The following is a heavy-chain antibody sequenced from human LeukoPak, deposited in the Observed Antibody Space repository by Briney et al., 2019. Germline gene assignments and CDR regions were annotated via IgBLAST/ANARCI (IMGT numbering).Heavy chain of an antibody. CDR1: GYTFTSYA. D-gene: IGHD3-22*01. CDR2: INAGNGNT. V-gene: IGHV1-3*01. CDR3: ASPRYYYDSSGYYFDAFDI. J-gene: IGHJ3*02. Sequence: ASVKVSCKASGYTFTSYAMHWVRQAPGQRLEWMGWINAGNGNTKYSQKFQGRVTITRDTSASTAYMELSSLRSEDTAVYYCASPRYYYDSSGYYFDAFDIWGQGTMVTVSS.